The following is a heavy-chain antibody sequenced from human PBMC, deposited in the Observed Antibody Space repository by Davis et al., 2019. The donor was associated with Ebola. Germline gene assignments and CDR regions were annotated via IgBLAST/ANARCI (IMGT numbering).Heavy chain of an antibody. CDR2: ISAYNGNT. CDR3: TRESGYYDSRGYNFRVNWCFDS. V-gene: IGHV1-18*01. Sequence: ASVQVSCKASGYTLQNSALSWVRQAPGQGLEWMGWISAYNGNTAYPQILQGRVTMTTDTSTGTAYMELRSLSSDATAVYFRTRESGYYDSRGYNFRVNWCFDSWGRGSLVTVSS. D-gene: IGHD3-22*01. CDR1: GYTLQNSA. J-gene: IGHJ2*01.